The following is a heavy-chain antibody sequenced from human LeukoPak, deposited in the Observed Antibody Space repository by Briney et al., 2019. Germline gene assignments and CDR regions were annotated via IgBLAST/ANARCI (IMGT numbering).Heavy chain of an antibody. Sequence: SETLSLTCLVSGGSISSYYWSWIRQPPGKGLEWIGYIYYSGSTNYNPSLKSRVTISVDTSKNQFSLKLSSVTAADTAVYYCARGPPYLLFDYWGQGTLVTVSS. CDR3: ARGPPYLLFDY. CDR1: GGSISSYY. D-gene: IGHD2-15*01. J-gene: IGHJ4*02. V-gene: IGHV4-59*01. CDR2: IYYSGST.